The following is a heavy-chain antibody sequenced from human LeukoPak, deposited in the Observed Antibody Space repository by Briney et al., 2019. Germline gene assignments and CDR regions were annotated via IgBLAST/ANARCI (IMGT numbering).Heavy chain of an antibody. V-gene: IGHV3-74*01. D-gene: IGHD3-16*02. CDR1: GFTFSSYA. CDR3: ARDGPYDYVWGSYRPQIDY. CDR2: INSDGSST. Sequence: GGSLRLSCAASGFTFSSYAMSWVRQAPGKGLEWVSRINSDGSSTSYADSVKGRFTISRDNAKNTPYLQMNSLRAEDTAVYYCARDGPYDYVWGSYRPQIDYWGQGTLVTVSS. J-gene: IGHJ4*02.